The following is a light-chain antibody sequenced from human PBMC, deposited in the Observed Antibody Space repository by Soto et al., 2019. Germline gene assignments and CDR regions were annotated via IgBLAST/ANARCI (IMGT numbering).Light chain of an antibody. CDR1: SSDVGGYNY. J-gene: IGLJ1*01. CDR2: DVT. Sequence: QSALTQPASVSESPGQSITISCTGTSSDVGGYNYVSWFQQHPGKAPKLLIYDVTNRPSGVSNRFSGSKSGNTASLTISGLQAEDEANYYCAAWDDSLIGFYVFGTGTKLTVL. CDR3: AAWDDSLIGFYV. V-gene: IGLV2-14*01.